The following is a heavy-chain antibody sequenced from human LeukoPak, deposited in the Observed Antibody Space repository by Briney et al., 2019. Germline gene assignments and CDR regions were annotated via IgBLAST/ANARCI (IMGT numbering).Heavy chain of an antibody. V-gene: IGHV4-38-2*01. CDR1: NYPITSDYY. D-gene: IGHD3-16*01. Sequence: SETLSLTCAVSNYPITSDYYWVWIRQPPGQGLEWIGQIFHSGIAHYNPSLKSRVTMSVDTTRSQFSVNLNSVTAADTAVYYCGRAGFGTAYNRFYYYMDVWGKGTTVTVSS. CDR2: IFHSGIA. J-gene: IGHJ6*03. CDR3: GRAGFGTAYNRFYYYMDV.